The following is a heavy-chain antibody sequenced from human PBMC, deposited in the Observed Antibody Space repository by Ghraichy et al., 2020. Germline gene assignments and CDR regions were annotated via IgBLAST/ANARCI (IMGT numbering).Heavy chain of an antibody. Sequence: SQTLSLTCAVSGYSINSGYYWGWIRQPPGKGLEWIGSIFHNGVTYYNPSLKSRVTISVDTSKNQFSLKLRSVTAADTAVYYCPRHSGYSSDWTDRFDYWGQGTLVTVSS. CDR3: PRHSGYSSDWTDRFDY. J-gene: IGHJ4*02. CDR2: IFHNGVT. D-gene: IGHD6-19*01. CDR1: GYSINSGYY. V-gene: IGHV4-38-2*01.